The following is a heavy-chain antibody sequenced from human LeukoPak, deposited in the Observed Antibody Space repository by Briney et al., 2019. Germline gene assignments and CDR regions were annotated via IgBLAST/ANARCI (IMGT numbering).Heavy chain of an antibody. V-gene: IGHV3-9*01. J-gene: IGHJ6*02. Sequence: PGRSLRLSCAVSGFTFGDYAMHWVRQAPGKGLEWVSGISSNSGRTGYGDSVRGRFTISRDNAKNSLYLQMYSLRSEDTALYYCAKGNGDYPYYYPMDVWGQGTTVIVSS. D-gene: IGHD4-17*01. CDR1: GFTFGDYA. CDR2: ISSNSGRT. CDR3: AKGNGDYPYYYPMDV.